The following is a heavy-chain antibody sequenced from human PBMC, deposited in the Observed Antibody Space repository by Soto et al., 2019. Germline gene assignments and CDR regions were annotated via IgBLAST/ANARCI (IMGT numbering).Heavy chain of an antibody. CDR3: AREDDTIESGNWFDP. V-gene: IGHV4-4*02. J-gene: IGHJ5*02. Sequence: SETLSLTCAVSGGSISNGNWWSWVRQPPGKGLEWIGEIYHDGGTKYNPSLESRVTISIDKSKNQFSLKLNSVTAADTAVYYCAREDDTIESGNWFDPWGQGTLVTVSS. CDR1: GGSISNGNW. CDR2: IYHDGGT. D-gene: IGHD3-10*01.